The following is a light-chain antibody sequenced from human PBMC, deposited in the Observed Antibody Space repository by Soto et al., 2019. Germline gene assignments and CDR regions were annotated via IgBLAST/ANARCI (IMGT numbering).Light chain of an antibody. CDR1: QGISSY. Sequence: AIRMTQSPSSLSASTGDRVTITFRASQGISSYLAWYQQKPGKAPKLLIYAASTLQSGVPSRFSGSGSGTDFTPTISCLQSEDFATYYCQQYYSYPTFGQGTRLEIK. CDR3: QQYYSYPT. V-gene: IGKV1-8*01. J-gene: IGKJ5*01. CDR2: AAS.